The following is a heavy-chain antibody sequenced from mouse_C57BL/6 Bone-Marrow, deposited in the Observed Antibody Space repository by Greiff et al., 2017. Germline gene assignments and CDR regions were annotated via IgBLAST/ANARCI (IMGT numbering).Heavy chain of an antibody. V-gene: IGHV1-81*01. Sequence: QVQLQQSGAELARPGASVKLSCKASGYTFTSYGISWVKQRTGQGLEWIGEIYPRSGNTYYNEKFKGKATLTADKSSSTAYMELRSLTSEDSAVYFCARSRAYYSNRWAMDYWGQGTSVTVSS. D-gene: IGHD2-5*01. CDR3: ARSRAYYSNRWAMDY. J-gene: IGHJ4*01. CDR2: IYPRSGNT. CDR1: GYTFTSYG.